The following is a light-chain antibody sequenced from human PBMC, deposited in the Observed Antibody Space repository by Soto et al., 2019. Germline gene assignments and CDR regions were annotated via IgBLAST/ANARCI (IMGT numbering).Light chain of an antibody. Sequence: THSPVTLSFPPLDISTVSFRASQSVSSSYLAWYQQKPGQAHRLLIHGASTRATGFPARFSGSGSGTDFTLTISSLQSEDFAVYYCQQYNKWPWRFGQGTKVEIK. V-gene: IGKV3-15*01. CDR3: QQYNKWPWR. CDR2: GAS. J-gene: IGKJ1*01. CDR1: QSVSSSY.